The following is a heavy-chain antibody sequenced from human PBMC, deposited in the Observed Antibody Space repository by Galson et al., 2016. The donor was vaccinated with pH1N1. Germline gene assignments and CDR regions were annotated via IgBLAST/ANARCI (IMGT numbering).Heavy chain of an antibody. D-gene: IGHD3-22*01. CDR2: ISGYNGNS. CDR1: DYTFTSYA. Sequence: SVKVSCKASDYTFTSYAVTWVRQAPGQGLEWMGSISGYNGNSNYAQKFQGRVTLTTDTSTSTAYMELRSLTSDDTAVYYCVRPTMMGYIDYWGQGTLVTVSS. J-gene: IGHJ4*02. CDR3: VRPTMMGYIDY. V-gene: IGHV1-18*01.